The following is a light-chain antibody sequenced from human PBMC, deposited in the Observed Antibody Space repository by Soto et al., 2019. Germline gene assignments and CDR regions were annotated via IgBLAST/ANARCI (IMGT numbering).Light chain of an antibody. V-gene: IGKV1-39*01. CDR2: DAS. CDR1: QSISTY. CDR3: QQSYMDPIT. J-gene: IGKJ5*01. Sequence: DIQMTQSPSSLSASAGNRVTITCRASQSISTYLNWYQKKPGKAPNLLIYDASRLQSGVPSRFSGSGGGTDFTLSISSVQPEDFATYFCQQSYMDPITFGQGTQLEI.